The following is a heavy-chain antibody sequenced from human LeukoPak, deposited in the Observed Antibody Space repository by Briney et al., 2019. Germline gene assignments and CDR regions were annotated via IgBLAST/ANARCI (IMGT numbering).Heavy chain of an antibody. J-gene: IGHJ4*02. CDR3: ATDNPPYCNGGSCYFD. V-gene: IGHV1-2*02. CDR2: VNPGTGGT. CDR1: GYTFTNYA. D-gene: IGHD2-15*01. Sequence: ASVKVSCKASGYTFTNYAMHWVRQAPGQGLEWMGWVNPGTGGTNYAQKFQGRVNMTRDTSISTAYMDLSRLTSDDTAIYYCATDNPPYCNGGSCYFDWGQGTLVTVSS.